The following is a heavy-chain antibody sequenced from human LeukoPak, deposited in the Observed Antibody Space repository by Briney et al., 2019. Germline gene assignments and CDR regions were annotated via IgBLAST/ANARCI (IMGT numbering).Heavy chain of an antibody. Sequence: GGSLRLSCAASGVTSNYMTWVRQAPGKGLEGVSVIYNGGTTYYADSVKGRFTTSRDNSKSTLFVYLQMNSLRTDDTALYYCAGGGEAARSLAYWGQGALVTVSS. CDR2: IYNGGTT. CDR1: GVTSNY. J-gene: IGHJ4*02. D-gene: IGHD6-6*01. CDR3: AGGGEAARSLAY. V-gene: IGHV3-66*02.